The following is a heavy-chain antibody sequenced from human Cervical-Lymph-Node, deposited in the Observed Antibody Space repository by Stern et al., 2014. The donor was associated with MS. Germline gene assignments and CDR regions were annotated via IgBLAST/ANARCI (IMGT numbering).Heavy chain of an antibody. CDR3: ARDEGIGGYFDY. CDR2: IWYDGSDK. CDR1: GFTFSSYG. Sequence: VQLVESGGGVVQPGRSLRLSCAASGFTFSSYGMHWVRQAPGKGLEWVAVIWYDGSDKYYEDSVKGRFTIFRDNSKNTLYLQMNSLRAEDTAVYYCARDEGIGGYFDYWGQGTLVTVSS. V-gene: IGHV3-33*01. J-gene: IGHJ4*02. D-gene: IGHD1-26*01.